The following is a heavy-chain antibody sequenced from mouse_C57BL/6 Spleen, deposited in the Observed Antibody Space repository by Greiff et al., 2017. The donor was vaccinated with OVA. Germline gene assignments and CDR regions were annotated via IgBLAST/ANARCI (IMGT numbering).Heavy chain of an antibody. CDR2: ISYDGSN. D-gene: IGHD3-3*01. CDR1: GYSITSGYY. V-gene: IGHV3-6*01. CDR3: ARGGLGFAY. J-gene: IGHJ3*01. Sequence: EVKLQESGPGLVKPSQSLSLTCSVTGYSITSGYYWNWIRQFPGNKLEWMGYISYDGSNNYNPSLKNRISITRDTSKNQFFLKLNSVTTEDTATYYCARGGLGFAYWGQGTLVTVSA.